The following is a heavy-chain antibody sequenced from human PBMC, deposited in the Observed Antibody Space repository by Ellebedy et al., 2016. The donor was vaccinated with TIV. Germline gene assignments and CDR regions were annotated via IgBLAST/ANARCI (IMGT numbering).Heavy chain of an antibody. J-gene: IGHJ6*03. CDR3: ANFPVEWVVPARGYMDV. CDR1: GFTFSNAW. CDR2: ISGSGGST. D-gene: IGHD2-2*01. V-gene: IGHV3-23*01. Sequence: GESLKISXAASGFTFSNAWMSWVRQAPGKGLEWVSAISGSGGSTYYADSVKGRFTISRDNSKNTLYLQMNSLRAEDTAVYYCANFPVEWVVPARGYMDVWGKGTTVTVSS.